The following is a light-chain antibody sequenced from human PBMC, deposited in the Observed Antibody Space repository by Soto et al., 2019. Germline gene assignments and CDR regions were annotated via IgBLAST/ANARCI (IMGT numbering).Light chain of an antibody. CDR1: QTISSS. Sequence: DIQMTQSPSTLSASVGDRVTITCRASQTISSSLAWYQHKPGKAPKLLIFDASTLHTGVPSRFSGGGFGTEFTLTITGLQPDAFATYYCQQHNDYTAVTFGQGTKLEIK. V-gene: IGKV1-5*01. J-gene: IGKJ2*01. CDR2: DAS. CDR3: QQHNDYTAVT.